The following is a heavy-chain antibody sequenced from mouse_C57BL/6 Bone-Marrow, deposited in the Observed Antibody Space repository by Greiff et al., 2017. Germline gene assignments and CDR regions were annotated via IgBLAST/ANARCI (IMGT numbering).Heavy chain of an antibody. Sequence: QVQLKQSGAELARPGASVKMSCKASGYTFTSYTMHWVKQRPGQGLEWIGYINPSSGYTKYNQKFKDKATLTADKSSSTAYMQLSSLTSEDSAVYYCARLVIYYYGSSWGDFDYWGQGTTLTGSS. CDR2: INPSSGYT. J-gene: IGHJ2*01. CDR1: GYTFTSYT. V-gene: IGHV1-4*01. D-gene: IGHD1-1*01. CDR3: ARLVIYYYGSSWGDFDY.